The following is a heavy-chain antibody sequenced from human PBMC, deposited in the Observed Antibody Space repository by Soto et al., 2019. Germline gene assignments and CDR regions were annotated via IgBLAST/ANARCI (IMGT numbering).Heavy chain of an antibody. CDR1: GFTFTHYR. J-gene: IGHJ4*02. D-gene: IGHD1-7*01. CDR2: INSDGSNI. Sequence: GGSLRLSCVASGFTFTHYRIHWVRQAPGKGLEWVARINSDGSNINYADSVKGRFTISRDNSKNTVFLQMHSLADDDSALYFCARAGDWNYVQDFWGQGTLVTVSS. CDR3: ARAGDWNYVQDF. V-gene: IGHV3-74*01.